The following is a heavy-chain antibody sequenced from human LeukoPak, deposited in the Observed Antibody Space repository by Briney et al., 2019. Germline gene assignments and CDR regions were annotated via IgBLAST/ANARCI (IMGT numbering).Heavy chain of an antibody. CDR2: ISPNSGGT. CDR3: ARQGSKLYYDSSGYYFDY. D-gene: IGHD3-22*01. Sequence: ASVKVSCKASGYTFTGYYIHWVRQTPGQGLEWMGWISPNSGGTNYAQKFHDRVTMTRDTSITTAYMQLSRLTSDDTAVYYCARQGSKLYYDSSGYYFDYWGQGTLVTVSS. V-gene: IGHV1-2*02. J-gene: IGHJ4*02. CDR1: GYTFTGYY.